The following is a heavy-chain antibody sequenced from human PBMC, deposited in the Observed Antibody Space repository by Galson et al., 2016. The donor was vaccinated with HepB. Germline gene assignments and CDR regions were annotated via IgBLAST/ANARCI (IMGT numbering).Heavy chain of an antibody. Sequence: SLRLSCAASGFPFKNSIMNWVRQAPGRGLEWISSMSSHALSINYADSVKGRFAISRDNSKNTLYLEMNSLRVEDTAVYYCAKALGYSSGFSRRQNTGGFGPWGQGTLVTVSS. CDR2: MSSHALSI. CDR1: GFPFKNSI. V-gene: IGHV3-21*04. J-gene: IGHJ5*02. CDR3: AKALGYSSGFSRRQNTGGFGP. D-gene: IGHD6-19*01.